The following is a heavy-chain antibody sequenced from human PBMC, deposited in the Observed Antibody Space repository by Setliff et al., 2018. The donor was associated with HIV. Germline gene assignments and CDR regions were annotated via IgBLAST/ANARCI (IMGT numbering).Heavy chain of an antibody. CDR2: ISSSSSYI. CDR3: ARSPAAEGH. V-gene: IGHV3-21*01. Sequence: GGSLRLSCAASGLTFGDFWMGWVRQAPGKGLEWVSSISSSSSYIYYADSVKGRFTISRDNAKNSLYLQMNSLRAEDTAVYYCARSPAAEGHWGQGTLVTVSS. CDR1: GLTFGDFW. D-gene: IGHD6-13*01. J-gene: IGHJ4*02.